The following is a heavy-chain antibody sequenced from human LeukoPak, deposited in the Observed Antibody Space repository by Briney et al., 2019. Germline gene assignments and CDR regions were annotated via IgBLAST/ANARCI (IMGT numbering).Heavy chain of an antibody. J-gene: IGHJ4*02. CDR3: ARRGLGFIAAAPGLYYFDY. CDR2: INHSGST. CDR1: GGSFSGYY. Sequence: KASETLSLTCAVYGGSFSGYYWSWIRQPTGKGLEWIGEINHSGSTNYNPSLKSRVTISVDTSKNQFSLKLSSVTAADTAVYYCARRGLGFIAAAPGLYYFDYWGQGTLVTVSS. D-gene: IGHD6-13*01. V-gene: IGHV4-34*01.